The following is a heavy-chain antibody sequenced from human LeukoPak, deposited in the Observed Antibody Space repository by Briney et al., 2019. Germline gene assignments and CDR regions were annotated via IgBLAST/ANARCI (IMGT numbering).Heavy chain of an antibody. CDR1: GGSFSGYY. V-gene: IGHV4-34*01. CDR2: INHSGST. D-gene: IGHD3-10*01. J-gene: IGHJ6*02. Sequence: SETLSLTCAVYGGSFSGYYWSWIRQPPGKGLEWIGEINHSGSTNYNPSLKSRVTISVDTPKNQFSLKLSSVTAADTAVYYCARVTGYYGSGSYYRPSRYYYGMDVWGQGTTVTVSS. CDR3: ARVTGYYGSGSYYRPSRYYYGMDV.